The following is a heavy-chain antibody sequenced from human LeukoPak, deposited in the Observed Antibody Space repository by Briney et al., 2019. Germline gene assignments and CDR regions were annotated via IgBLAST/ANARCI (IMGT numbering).Heavy chain of an antibody. CDR3: ARDLGS. J-gene: IGHJ5*02. CDR1: GFTFSSSA. Sequence: GSLRLSCAASGFTFSSSAMDWVRQAPGKGLEWVGRSRNKANSYTTEYAASVKGRFTISRDDSKNSLYLQMNSLKTEDTAVYYCARDLGSWGQGTLVTVSS. D-gene: IGHD3-16*01. CDR2: SRNKANSYTT. V-gene: IGHV3-72*01.